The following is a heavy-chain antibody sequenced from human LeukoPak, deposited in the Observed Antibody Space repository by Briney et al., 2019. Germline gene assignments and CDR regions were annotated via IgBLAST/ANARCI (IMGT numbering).Heavy chain of an antibody. V-gene: IGHV1-2*02. J-gene: IGHJ5*02. Sequence: ASVKVSCKASGYTFTGYYMHWVRQAPGQGLEWMGWINPNSGGTNYAQKFQGRVTMTRDTSISTAYMEPSRLRSDDTAVYYCARGVDGTAWFDPWGQGTLVTVSS. D-gene: IGHD6-19*01. CDR2: INPNSGGT. CDR3: ARGVDGTAWFDP. CDR1: GYTFTGYY.